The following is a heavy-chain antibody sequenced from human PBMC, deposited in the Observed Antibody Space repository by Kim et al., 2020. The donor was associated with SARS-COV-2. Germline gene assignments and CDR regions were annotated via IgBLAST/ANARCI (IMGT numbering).Heavy chain of an antibody. V-gene: IGHV3-30*18. Sequence: GGSLRLSCAASGFTFSSYGMHWVRQAPGKGLEWVAVISYDGSNKYYADSVKGRFTISRDNSKNTLYLQMNSLRAEDTAVYYCAKEYKAAGDYFDYWGQGTLVTVSS. CDR1: GFTFSSYG. CDR3: AKEYKAAGDYFDY. J-gene: IGHJ4*02. D-gene: IGHD6-13*01. CDR2: ISYDGSNK.